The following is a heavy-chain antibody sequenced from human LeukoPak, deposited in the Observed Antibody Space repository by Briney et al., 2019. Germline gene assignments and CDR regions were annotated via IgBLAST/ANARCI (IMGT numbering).Heavy chain of an antibody. CDR1: GFTFNTYG. Sequence: GGSLRLSCAASGFTFNTYGMSWVRQGPGKGLEWVSAISDNGLSTYTADSVKGRFTISRDNSKNTLYLQMNSLRAEDTAVYYCAKDLSVGALPEKDTDAFDIWGQGTMVTVSS. J-gene: IGHJ3*02. V-gene: IGHV3-23*01. CDR2: ISDNGLST. CDR3: AKDLSVGALPEKDTDAFDI. D-gene: IGHD1-26*01.